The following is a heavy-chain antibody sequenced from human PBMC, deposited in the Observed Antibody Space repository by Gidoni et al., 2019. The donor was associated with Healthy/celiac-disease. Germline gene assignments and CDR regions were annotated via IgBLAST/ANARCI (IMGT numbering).Heavy chain of an antibody. Sequence: EVQLVESGGGLVQPGGSLTLSCAASGFTFSGSAMHWVRQASGKGLEWVGRIRSKANSYATAYAASVKGRFTISRDDSKNTAYLQMNSLKTEDTAVYYCTSGIAAAGSFDYWGQGTLVTVSS. CDR3: TSGIAAAGSFDY. J-gene: IGHJ4*02. D-gene: IGHD6-13*01. CDR2: IRSKANSYAT. CDR1: GFTFSGSA. V-gene: IGHV3-73*02.